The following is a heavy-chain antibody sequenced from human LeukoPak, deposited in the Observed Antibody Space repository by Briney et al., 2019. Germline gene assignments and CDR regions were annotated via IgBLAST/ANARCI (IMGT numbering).Heavy chain of an antibody. J-gene: IGHJ2*01. Sequence: PGGSLRLSCAASGFTFSSYWMSWVRQAPGKGLEWIGEIYHSGSTNYNPSLKSRVTISVDKSKNQFSLKLSSVTAADTAVYYCAREDYDDSGAWYFDLWGRGTLVTVSS. CDR2: IYHSGST. CDR3: AREDYDDSGAWYFDL. D-gene: IGHD3-3*01. V-gene: IGHV4-4*02. CDR1: GFTFSSYW.